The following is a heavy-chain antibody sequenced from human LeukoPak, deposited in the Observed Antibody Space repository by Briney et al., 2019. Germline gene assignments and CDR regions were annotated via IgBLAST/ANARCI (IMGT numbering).Heavy chain of an antibody. CDR3: AGDFFSGSGSYSYYFDY. CDR2: IYGGGAP. D-gene: IGHD3-10*01. J-gene: IGHJ4*02. Sequence: PGGSLRLSCAASGFTVSSNYVNWVRQAPGKGLEWASVIYGGGAPYYADSVKGRFTIPRDNSKNTLYLQMNSLRAEATAGYYCAGDFFSGSGSYSYYFDYWGQGTLVTVSS. V-gene: IGHV3-66*01. CDR1: GFTVSSNY.